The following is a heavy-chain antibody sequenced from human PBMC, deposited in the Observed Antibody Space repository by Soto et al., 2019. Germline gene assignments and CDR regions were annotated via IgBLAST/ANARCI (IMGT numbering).Heavy chain of an antibody. CDR1: GFTLSTHN. J-gene: IGHJ4*02. Sequence: EVRLVESGGGLVEPGGSLRLSCAASGFTLSTHNMNWVRQAPGKGLEWVSSISTGSSYIYYADSVKGRFTISRDNSKNTLYLQMNSLRAEDTAVYYCAKGGVVVTAIVDYWGQGTLVTVSS. CDR2: ISTGSSYI. CDR3: AKGGVVVTAIVDY. V-gene: IGHV3-21*01. D-gene: IGHD2-21*02.